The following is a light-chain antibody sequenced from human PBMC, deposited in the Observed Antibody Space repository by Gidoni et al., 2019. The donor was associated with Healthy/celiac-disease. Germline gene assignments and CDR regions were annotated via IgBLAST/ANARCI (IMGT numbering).Light chain of an antibody. J-gene: IGKJ4*01. CDR1: QSVSSY. V-gene: IGKV3-11*01. CDR2: DAS. CDR3: QQRSNWLT. Sequence: EIVLTLSPATLSLSPAEIATLSCRASQSVSSYLAWYQQKPGQAPRLLIYDASNRATGIPARFSGSGSGTDFTLTISSLEPEDFAVYYCQQRSNWLTFGGGTKVEIK.